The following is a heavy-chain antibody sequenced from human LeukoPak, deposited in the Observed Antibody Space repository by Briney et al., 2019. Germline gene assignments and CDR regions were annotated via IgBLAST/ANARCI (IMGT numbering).Heavy chain of an antibody. CDR1: GFIVSSNY. CDR2: LYSGGNP. D-gene: IGHD3-3*01. V-gene: IGHV3-53*01. J-gene: IGHJ4*02. CDR3: ARVGITLFGVVIL. Sequence: GGSLRLSCAASGFIVSSNYMSWVRQAPGKGLEWVSILYSGGNPYYADSVKGRFIISRDNSNNTLYLQMNSLRTEDTAVYYCARVGITLFGVVILWGQGTLVTVSS.